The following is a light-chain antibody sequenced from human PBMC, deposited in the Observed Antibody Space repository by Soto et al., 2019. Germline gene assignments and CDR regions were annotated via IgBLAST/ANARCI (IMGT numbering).Light chain of an antibody. J-gene: IGKJ1*01. CDR2: DAS. CDR3: LQHETYPRT. CDR1: QSVSSY. Sequence: EIVLTQSPATLSLSPGERATLSCRASQSVSSYLAWYQQKPGQAPRLLIYDASNRATGIPARFSGSGSGTEFTLTISSLQPEDFATYYCLQHETYPRTFGQGTKVDIK. V-gene: IGKV3-11*01.